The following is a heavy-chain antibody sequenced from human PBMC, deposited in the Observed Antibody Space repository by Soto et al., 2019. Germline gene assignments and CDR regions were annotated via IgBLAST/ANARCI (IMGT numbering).Heavy chain of an antibody. Sequence: GASVKVSCKASGYTFTGYYMHWVRQAPGQGLEWVGWINPNSGGTNYAQKFQGRVTMTRDTSISTAYMELSRLRSDDTAVYYCARWPIRGTTIDYWGQGTLVTVSS. D-gene: IGHD1-7*01. CDR3: ARWPIRGTTIDY. V-gene: IGHV1-2*02. CDR1: GYTFTGYY. CDR2: INPNSGGT. J-gene: IGHJ4*02.